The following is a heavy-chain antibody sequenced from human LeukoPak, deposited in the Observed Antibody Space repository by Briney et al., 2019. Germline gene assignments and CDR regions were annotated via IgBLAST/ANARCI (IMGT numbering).Heavy chain of an antibody. CDR3: VRDPGGDTRDWYFDL. CDR1: GFTVSTNC. Sequence: GGSLRLSCVASGFTVSTNCVHWVRQPPGKGLMWVSRICPDARRTGYADSVEGRFFTSRDNAKSTLYLQMNSLRAEDSALYYCVRDPGGDTRDWYFDLWGRGTLVAVSS. D-gene: IGHD4-17*01. V-gene: IGHV3-74*01. J-gene: IGHJ2*01. CDR2: ICPDARRT.